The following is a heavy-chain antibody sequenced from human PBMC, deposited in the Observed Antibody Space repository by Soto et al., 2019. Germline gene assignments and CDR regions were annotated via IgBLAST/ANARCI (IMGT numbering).Heavy chain of an antibody. CDR1: GFTFSSYG. CDR3: AKEGTAAAGIHNWFDP. V-gene: IGHV3-30*18. J-gene: IGHJ5*02. CDR2: ISYDGSNK. Sequence: QVQLVESGGGVVQPGRSLRLSCAASGFTFSSYGMHWVRQAPGKGLEWVAVISYDGSNKYYADSVKGRFTISRDNSKNTLYLQMNSLKAEDTAVYYCAKEGTAAAGIHNWFDPWGQGTLVTVSS. D-gene: IGHD6-13*01.